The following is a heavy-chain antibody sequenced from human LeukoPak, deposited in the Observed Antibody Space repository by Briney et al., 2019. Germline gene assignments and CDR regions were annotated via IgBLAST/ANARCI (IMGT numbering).Heavy chain of an antibody. D-gene: IGHD3-10*01. Sequence: GGSLRLSCAASGFTFSSYSMNCVRQAPGKGLQWVSGIGPGGDNKYYADSLEGRFTISRDNSKNTVYLQMNSLRAEDTALYYCAQDISWFAFDIWGQGTMVTVSS. CDR2: IGPGGDNK. CDR3: AQDISWFAFDI. J-gene: IGHJ3*02. V-gene: IGHV3-23*01. CDR1: GFTFSSYS.